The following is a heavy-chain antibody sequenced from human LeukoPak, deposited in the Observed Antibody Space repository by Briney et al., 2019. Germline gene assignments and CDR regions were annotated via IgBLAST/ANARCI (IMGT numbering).Heavy chain of an antibody. CDR2: ISSSSSYI. D-gene: IGHD7-27*01. Sequence: GGSLRLSCAASGFTFSSYSMNWVRQAPGKVLEWVSSISSSSSYIYYADSVKGRFTISRDNAKNSLYLQMNSLRAEDTAVYYCARGPNRGVDYWGQGTLVTVSS. CDR1: GFTFSSYS. J-gene: IGHJ4*02. V-gene: IGHV3-21*01. CDR3: ARGPNRGVDY.